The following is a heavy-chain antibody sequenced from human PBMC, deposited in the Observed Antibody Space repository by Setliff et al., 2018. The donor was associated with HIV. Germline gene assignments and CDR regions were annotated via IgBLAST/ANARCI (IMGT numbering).Heavy chain of an antibody. CDR1: GFTFKNYA. CDR2: VGGGRFDT. Sequence: GGSLRLSCVASGFTFKNYAMNWVRQALGKGLEWVSHVGGGRFDTYYADSVQGRFTVSRDDSKSAIYLQMESLRAEDTALYYCAKDGWNWRFDYWGQGTLVTVSS. J-gene: IGHJ4*02. V-gene: IGHV3-23*01. CDR3: AKDGWNWRFDY. D-gene: IGHD1-1*01.